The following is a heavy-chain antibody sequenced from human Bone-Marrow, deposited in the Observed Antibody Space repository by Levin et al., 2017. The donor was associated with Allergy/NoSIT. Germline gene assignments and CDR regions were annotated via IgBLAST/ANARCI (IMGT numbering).Heavy chain of an antibody. CDR1: GFTFSSYW. CDR3: ARMDYYYDSSSYYDELDH. Sequence: GESLKISCVASGFTFSSYWMHWVRQAPGKGLVWVSRIDSAGSSTGYADSVKGRFTISRDNAKNTLYLQMNSLKAEDTAVYYCARMDYYYDSSSYYDELDHWGQGTLVTVSS. J-gene: IGHJ4*02. V-gene: IGHV3-74*01. D-gene: IGHD3-22*01. CDR2: IDSAGSST.